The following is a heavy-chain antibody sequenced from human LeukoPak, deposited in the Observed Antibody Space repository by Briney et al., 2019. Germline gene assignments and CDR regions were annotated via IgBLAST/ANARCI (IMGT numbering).Heavy chain of an antibody. CDR2: ISGSGGST. J-gene: IGHJ4*02. CDR3: AKVGYYYGSGSPSNYFDY. CDR1: GFTFSSYA. V-gene: IGHV3-23*01. Sequence: PGGSLRLSCAASGFTFSSYAMSWVRQAPGKGPEWVSAISGSGGSTYYADSVKGRFTISRDNSKNTLYLQMNSLRAEDTAVYYCAKVGYYYGSGSPSNYFDYWGQGTLVTVSS. D-gene: IGHD3-10*01.